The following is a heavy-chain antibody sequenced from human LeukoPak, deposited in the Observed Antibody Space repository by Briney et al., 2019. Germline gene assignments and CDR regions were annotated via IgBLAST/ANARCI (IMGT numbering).Heavy chain of an antibody. Sequence: GGSLRLSCAASGFTFSSYSMNWVRQAPGKGLEWVSSISSSSSYIYYADSAKGRFTISRDNAKNSLYLQMNSLRAEDTAVYYCATPSNPTVGYWGQGTLVTVSS. D-gene: IGHD2-15*01. CDR2: ISSSSSYI. CDR3: ATPSNPTVGY. J-gene: IGHJ4*02. V-gene: IGHV3-21*01. CDR1: GFTFSSYS.